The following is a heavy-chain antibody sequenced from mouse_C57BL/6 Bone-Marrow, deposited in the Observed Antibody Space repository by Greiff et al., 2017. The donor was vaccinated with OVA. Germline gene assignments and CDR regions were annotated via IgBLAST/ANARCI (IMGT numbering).Heavy chain of an antibody. D-gene: IGHD3-2*02. J-gene: IGHJ2*01. Sequence: QVLLQQSGPELVKPGASVKISCKASGYAFSSSWMNWVKQRPGKGLEWIGRIYPGAGDTNYHGKFKGKATLTADKSSSTAYIHLTSLTSAHSALDLCASTRTAQARFDDWGQGTTLTVSS. CDR3: ASTRTAQARFDD. CDR1: GYAFSSSW. V-gene: IGHV1-82*01. CDR2: IYPGAGDT.